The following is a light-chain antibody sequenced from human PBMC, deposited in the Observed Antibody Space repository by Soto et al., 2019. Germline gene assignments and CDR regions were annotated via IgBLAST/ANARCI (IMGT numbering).Light chain of an antibody. Sequence: EIVMTQSPATLSVSPGERATLSCRASQSVRSSFLAWYQQKPGQAPRLLIYGASTRASDTPARFSGSGSVTEFALTISSLQSEDFAVYYCQQYNNWPITFGQGTRLEIK. CDR2: GAS. CDR3: QQYNNWPIT. V-gene: IGKV3D-15*01. J-gene: IGKJ5*01. CDR1: QSVRSSF.